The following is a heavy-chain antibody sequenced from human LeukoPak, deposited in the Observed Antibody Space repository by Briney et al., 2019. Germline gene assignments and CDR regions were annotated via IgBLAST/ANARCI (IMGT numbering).Heavy chain of an antibody. CDR1: GASINSGDYY. CDR3: ARQTQNYDQYFQR. V-gene: IGHV4-30-4*01. D-gene: IGHD3-3*01. J-gene: IGHJ1*01. Sequence: PSETLSLTCTVSGASINSGDYYWSWIRQPPGKGLEWIGYIYYNGNTYFNPSLKSRATISVDTSKNQFSLELSSVTAADTAVYYCARQTQNYDQYFQRWGQGTLVTVSS. CDR2: IYYNGNT.